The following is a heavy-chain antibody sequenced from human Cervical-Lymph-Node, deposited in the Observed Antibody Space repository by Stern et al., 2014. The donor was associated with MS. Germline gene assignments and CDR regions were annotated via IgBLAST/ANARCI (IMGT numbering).Heavy chain of an antibody. D-gene: IGHD3-9*01. Sequence: QVQLQESGPGLVKPSQTLSLTCTVSGGSISSGSYYWSWIRQPAGKGLEXIGRIYTSGSTNYNPSLKSRVTISVDTSKNPFSLKRSSVTAADTAVYYCAGWPGKVNYDILTGYYQWSDYWGQGTLVTVSS. CDR1: GGSISSGSYY. V-gene: IGHV4-61*02. CDR2: IYTSGST. CDR3: AGWPGKVNYDILTGYYQWSDY. J-gene: IGHJ4*02.